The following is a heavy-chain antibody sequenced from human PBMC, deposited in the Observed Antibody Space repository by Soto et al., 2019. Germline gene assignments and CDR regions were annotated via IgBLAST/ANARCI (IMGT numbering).Heavy chain of an antibody. CDR2: INHSGST. D-gene: IGHD2-8*02. Sequence: LSLTCAVYGGSFSGYYWTWIRQPPGTGLEWIGEINHSGSTNYNPSLKSRVTISVDTSKNQFSLKLTSVTSADTAVYYCARDKITGLFGYWGQGTLVTVSS. J-gene: IGHJ4*02. CDR3: ARDKITGLFGY. V-gene: IGHV4-34*01. CDR1: GGSFSGYY.